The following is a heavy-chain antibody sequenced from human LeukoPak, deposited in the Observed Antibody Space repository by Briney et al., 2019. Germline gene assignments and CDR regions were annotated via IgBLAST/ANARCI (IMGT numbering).Heavy chain of an antibody. CDR1: GGSFSGYY. J-gene: IGHJ4*02. Sequence: SETLSLTCAVYGGSFSGYYWSWIRQPPGKGLEWIGEINHSGSTNYNPSLKSRVTISVDTSKNQFSLKLSSVTAADTAVYYCARGDYDSSGYCFDHWGQGTLVTVSS. CDR2: INHSGST. CDR3: ARGDYDSSGYCFDH. D-gene: IGHD3-22*01. V-gene: IGHV4-34*01.